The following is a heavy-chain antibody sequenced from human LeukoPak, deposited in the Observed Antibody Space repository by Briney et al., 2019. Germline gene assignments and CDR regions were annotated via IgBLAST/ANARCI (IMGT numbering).Heavy chain of an antibody. CDR2: ISSGSTM. CDR1: GFTFSSYG. V-gene: IGHV3-21*05. CDR3: ARDGPQYSSIDY. Sequence: GGSLRLSCAASGFTFSSYGMNWVRQASGKGLEWVSYISSGSTMFYTDSVKGRFTIARDNSKNSLYLQLNSLGAEDTAVYYCARDGPQYSSIDYWGPGTLVTVSS. J-gene: IGHJ4*02. D-gene: IGHD6-19*01.